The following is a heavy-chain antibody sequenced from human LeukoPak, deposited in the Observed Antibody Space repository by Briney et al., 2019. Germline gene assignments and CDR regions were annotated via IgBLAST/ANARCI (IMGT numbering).Heavy chain of an antibody. CDR2: ICAYNGNT. CDR1: GYTFTSYG. D-gene: IGHD6-13*01. V-gene: IGHV1-18*01. Sequence: ASVKVSCKASGYTFTSYGISWVRQAPGQGLEWMGWICAYNGNTNYAQQLQGRVTMTTDTSTSTAYMELRSLRSDDTAVYYCARVLGQAAANRMDVWGQGTTVTVSS. CDR3: ARVLGQAAANRMDV. J-gene: IGHJ6*02.